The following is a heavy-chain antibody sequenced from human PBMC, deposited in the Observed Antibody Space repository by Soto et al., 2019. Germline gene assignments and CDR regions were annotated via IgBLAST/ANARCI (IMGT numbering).Heavy chain of an antibody. J-gene: IGHJ6*03. V-gene: IGHV1-8*01. D-gene: IGHD6-25*01. Sequence: QEQLVQSGAEVKKPGAPVKVSCKASGYTFSNYNINWVRQASGQGLEWMGWMNPDSGNTGYAEKFQGRVTMTRNRSISTAYMELSGLRSEDTAVYYCAREAASDPSFYYHYMDVWVKGTTVTVSS. CDR3: AREAASDPSFYYHYMDV. CDR1: GYTFSNYN. CDR2: MNPDSGNT.